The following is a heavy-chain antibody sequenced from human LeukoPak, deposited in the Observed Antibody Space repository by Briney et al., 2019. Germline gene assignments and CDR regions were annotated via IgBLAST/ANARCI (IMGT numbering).Heavy chain of an antibody. J-gene: IGHJ4*02. V-gene: IGHV3-64*01. D-gene: IGHD3/OR15-3a*01. CDR3: AREERGLAIDY. CDR2: INSNGDTT. Sequence: GGSLRLSCAASGFTFRNHAMHWVRQAPGKGLEYVSAINSNGDTTYYGNSVKGRFTISRDNSKSTLYLQMGSLRPADTAVYYCAREERGLAIDYWGQGALVTVFS. CDR1: GFTFRNHA.